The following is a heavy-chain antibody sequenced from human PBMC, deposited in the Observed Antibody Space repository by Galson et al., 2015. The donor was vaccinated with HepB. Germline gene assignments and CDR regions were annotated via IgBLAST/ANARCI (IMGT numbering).Heavy chain of an antibody. D-gene: IGHD4-17*01. V-gene: IGHV1-2*02. CDR3: ARAYDYGDYDY. Sequence: SLKVSCKASGYTFTGYTVHWVRQAPGQGLEWMGWIDPNSGGPNYAQKFQGRVTMTRDTSISTAYMELSRLRSDDTAVFYCARAYDYGDYDYWGQGTLVTVSS. CDR2: IDPNSGGP. CDR1: GYTFTGYT. J-gene: IGHJ4*02.